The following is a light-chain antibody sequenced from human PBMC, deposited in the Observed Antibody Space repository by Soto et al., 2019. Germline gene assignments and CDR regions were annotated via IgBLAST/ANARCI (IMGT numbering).Light chain of an antibody. CDR1: QSVSSNY. V-gene: IGKV3-20*01. CDR2: AAS. J-gene: IGKJ4*01. Sequence: ENVLTQSPGTLSLSPGERATLSCRASQSVSSNYLAWYQQKPGQAPRLLIFAASSRATGIPDRFSGSVSGTAFTLTISRLEPEDFAVYSCPQYGSSPLTFGGGTKVAIK. CDR3: PQYGSSPLT.